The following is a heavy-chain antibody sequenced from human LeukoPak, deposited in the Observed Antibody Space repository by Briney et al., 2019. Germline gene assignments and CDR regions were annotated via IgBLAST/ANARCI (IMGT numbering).Heavy chain of an antibody. CDR1: GGSFSGYY. CDR3: ARQYSSGWYKGYFQY. CDR2: INHSGST. Sequence: SETLSLTCGVNGGSFSGYYWSWIRQPPGKGLEWIGEINHSGSTNYNPSLKSGVTISVDTSKNQFSLKLSSVTAADTGVYYCARQYSSGWYKGYFQYWGQGTLVTVPS. J-gene: IGHJ1*01. V-gene: IGHV4-34*01. D-gene: IGHD6-19*01.